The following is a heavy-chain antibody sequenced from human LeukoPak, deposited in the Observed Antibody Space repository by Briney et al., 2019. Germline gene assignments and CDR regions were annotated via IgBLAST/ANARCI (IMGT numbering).Heavy chain of an antibody. CDR3: AKDRETTGYEH. J-gene: IGHJ1*01. CDR1: GFTFEDYA. V-gene: IGHV3-43*02. CDR2: VTGDGSST. Sequence: GGSLRLSCGASGFTFEDYAMHWVRQAPGKGLEWVSFVTGDGSSTYYADSVKGRFTISRDNSKNSLYLQMNSLGIEDTALYYCAKDRETTGYEHWGQGTLVTVSS. D-gene: IGHD3-9*01.